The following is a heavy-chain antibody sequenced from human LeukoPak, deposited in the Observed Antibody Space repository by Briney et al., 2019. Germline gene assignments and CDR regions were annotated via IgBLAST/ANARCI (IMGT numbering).Heavy chain of an antibody. CDR2: VSGSGGST. CDR1: GFTFSSYA. CDR3: AKDSVLGWILRLVDEGFDC. V-gene: IGHV3-23*01. Sequence: PGGSLRLSCAASGFTFSSYAMSWVRQAPGKGLEWVSAVSGSGGSTYYADSVKGRFTISRDNSKNTRYLQINSLRAEDTAVYYCAKDSVLGWILRLVDEGFDCCGQGTLVTVSS. J-gene: IGHJ4*02. D-gene: IGHD6-19*01.